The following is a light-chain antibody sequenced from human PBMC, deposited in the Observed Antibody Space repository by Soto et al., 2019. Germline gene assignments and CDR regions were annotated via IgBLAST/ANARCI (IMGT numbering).Light chain of an antibody. CDR3: SSYTSNTTRV. Sequence: QSALTQPASVSGSPGQAITNSCTGTSSDVGGYNFVSWYQQYPGKAPKLMIFEISDRPSGVSNRFSGSKSGNTASLTISGLQADDEADYYCSSYTSNTTRVFGGGTQLTVL. V-gene: IGLV2-14*01. CDR2: EIS. J-gene: IGLJ3*02. CDR1: SSDVGGYNF.